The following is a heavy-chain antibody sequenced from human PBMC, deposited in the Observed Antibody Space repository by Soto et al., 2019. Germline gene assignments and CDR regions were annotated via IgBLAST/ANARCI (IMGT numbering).Heavy chain of an antibody. CDR3: AKDPRSRSWRPNNWFDP. V-gene: IGHV3-9*01. CDR1: GFTFDDYA. Sequence: GGSLRLSCAASGFTFDDYAMHWVRQAPGKGLEWVSGISWNSGSIGYADSVKGRFTISRDNAKNSLYLQMNSLRAEDTALYYCAKDPRSRSWRPNNWFDPWGQGTLVTVSS. D-gene: IGHD6-13*01. J-gene: IGHJ5*02. CDR2: ISWNSGSI.